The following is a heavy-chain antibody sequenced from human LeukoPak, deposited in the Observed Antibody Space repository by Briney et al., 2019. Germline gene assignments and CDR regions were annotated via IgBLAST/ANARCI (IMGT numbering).Heavy chain of an antibody. J-gene: IGHJ4*02. Sequence: GGSLRLSCAASGFTFSSYAMSCVRQAPGKGLEWVSAISGSGGSTYYADSVKGRFTISRDNSKNTLYLQMNSLRAEDTAVYYCAKGAMVRGVIRYYFDYWGQGTLVTVSS. CDR2: ISGSGGST. CDR3: AKGAMVRGVIRYYFDY. D-gene: IGHD3-10*01. CDR1: GFTFSSYA. V-gene: IGHV3-23*01.